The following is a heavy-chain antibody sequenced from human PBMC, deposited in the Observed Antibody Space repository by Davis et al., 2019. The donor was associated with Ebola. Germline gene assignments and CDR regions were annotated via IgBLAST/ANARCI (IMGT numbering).Heavy chain of an antibody. CDR1: GGSFSGYY. Sequence: MPSETLSLTCAVYGGSFSGYYWSCIRQPPGKGLEWIGEINHSGSTNYNPSLKSRVTISVDTSKNQFSLKLSSVTAADTAVYYCARGDVVVTASLDYWGQGTLVTVSS. V-gene: IGHV4-34*01. J-gene: IGHJ4*02. CDR2: INHSGST. CDR3: ARGDVVVTASLDY. D-gene: IGHD2-21*02.